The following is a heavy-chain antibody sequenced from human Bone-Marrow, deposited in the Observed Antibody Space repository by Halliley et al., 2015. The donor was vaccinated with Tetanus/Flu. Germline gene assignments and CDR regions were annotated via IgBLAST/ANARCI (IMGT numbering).Heavy chain of an antibody. Sequence: TLSLTCTVSGDSVSSSSYYWSWIRQPPGKGLEWIGYFYYSGSTNNNPSLKSRVTISVDTSKNQFSLKLSSVTAAGTAVYYCARVSLGYCSSGSCYSPYFDYWGQGTLVTVSS. D-gene: IGHD2-2*02. CDR2: FYYSGST. V-gene: IGHV4-61*01. CDR1: GDSVSSSSYY. J-gene: IGHJ4*02. CDR3: ARVSLGYCSSGSCYSPYFDY.